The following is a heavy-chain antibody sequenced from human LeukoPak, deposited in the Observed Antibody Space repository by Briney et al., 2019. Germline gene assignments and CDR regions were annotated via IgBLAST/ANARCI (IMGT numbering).Heavy chain of an antibody. CDR1: EFTFSSYA. D-gene: IGHD2-15*01. CDR3: ATSRTKWSLDY. J-gene: IGHJ4*02. V-gene: IGHV3-30-3*01. CDR2: ISYDGSNK. Sequence: GGSLRLSCAASEFTFSSYAMHWVRQAPGKGLEWVAVISYDGSNKYYADSVKGRFTISRDNSKNTLYLQMNSLRAEDTAVYYCATSRTKWSLDYWGQGTLVTVSS.